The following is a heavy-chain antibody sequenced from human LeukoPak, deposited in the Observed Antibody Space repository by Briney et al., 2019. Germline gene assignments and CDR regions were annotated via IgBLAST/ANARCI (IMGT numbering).Heavy chain of an antibody. J-gene: IGHJ4*02. CDR3: ARDCGSYICCAD. CDR1: GFTFSSYA. V-gene: IGHV3-74*01. Sequence: PGGSLRLSCAASGFTFSSYAMSWVRQPPGKGLVWVSRISSDGSSTSYADSVKGRFTISRDNARNTLYLRMNSLRADDTAVYYCARDCGSYICCADWGQGTLVTVSS. D-gene: IGHD3-16*01. CDR2: ISSDGSST.